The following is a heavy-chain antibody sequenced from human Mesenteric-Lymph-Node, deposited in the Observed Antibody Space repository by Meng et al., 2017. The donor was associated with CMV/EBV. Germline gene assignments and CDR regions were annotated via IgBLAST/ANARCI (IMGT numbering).Heavy chain of an antibody. CDR3: ARANWAGTYFDY. V-gene: IGHV4-31*03. Sequence: CTVSGGSISSGGYYWSWIRQHPGKGLEWIGFIYHTGSPYYNPSLKSRVTISMDTSKNQFSLRLSSVTAADTAVYYCARANWAGTYFDYWGQGTLVTVSS. D-gene: IGHD7-27*01. CDR1: GGSISSGGYY. J-gene: IGHJ4*02. CDR2: IYHTGSP.